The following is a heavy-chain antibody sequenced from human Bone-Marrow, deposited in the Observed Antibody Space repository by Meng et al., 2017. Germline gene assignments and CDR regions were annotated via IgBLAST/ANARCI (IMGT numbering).Heavy chain of an antibody. D-gene: IGHD6-13*01. J-gene: IGHJ4*02. CDR2: ISLSGGST. CDR3: ARAYRERSSIYYVDY. CDR1: GFTFSDYY. Sequence: VELVGSGGDLVRPGGSLRLSCAASGFTFSDYYISWIRQAPGKGLEWVSYISLSGGSTYYADSVKGRFTISRDNAKNSLYLQMNSLRAEDTALYYCARAYRERSSIYYVDYWGQGTLVTVSS. V-gene: IGHV3-11*01.